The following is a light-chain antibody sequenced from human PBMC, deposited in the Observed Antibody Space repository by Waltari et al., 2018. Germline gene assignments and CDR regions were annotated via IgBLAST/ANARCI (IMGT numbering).Light chain of an antibody. Sequence: DIQMTQSPSTLSASVGDRVNITCRASQSISSWLAWYQQKPGKVPKLLIYKASSLESGVPSRFSGSGSGTEFTLTISSLQPDDFASYYCQQFNSYPLTFGGGTKVEIK. V-gene: IGKV1-5*03. J-gene: IGKJ4*01. CDR1: QSISSW. CDR3: QQFNSYPLT. CDR2: KAS.